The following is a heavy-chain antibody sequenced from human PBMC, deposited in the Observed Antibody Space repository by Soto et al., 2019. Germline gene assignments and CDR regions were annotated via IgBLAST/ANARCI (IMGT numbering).Heavy chain of an antibody. D-gene: IGHD1-26*01. CDR1: GDSVSSNSAA. J-gene: IGHJ5*02. Sequence: SKTLSLTCAISGDSVSSNSAAWNWIRQSPSRGLEWLGRTYYRSKWYNDYAVPVKSRITINPDTSKNRFSLQLNSVTPEDTAVYYCARDELRSNWFDPWGQGTLVTVSS. V-gene: IGHV6-1*01. CDR2: TYYRSKWYN. CDR3: ARDELRSNWFDP.